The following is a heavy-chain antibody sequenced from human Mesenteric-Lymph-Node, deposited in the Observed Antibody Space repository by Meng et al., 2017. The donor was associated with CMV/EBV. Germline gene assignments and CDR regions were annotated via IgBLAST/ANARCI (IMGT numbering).Heavy chain of an antibody. CDR3: AREENTMVREVFDS. D-gene: IGHD3-10*01. CDR2: IYYSGNT. J-gene: IGHJ4*02. CDR1: GGSITTYY. V-gene: IGHV4-59*01. Sequence: SETLSLTCTVSGGSITTYYWSWIRQPPGKGLEWIGYIYYSGNTNYNPSLKSRVTISVDTSKNQFSLKLNSVTAADTAVYYCAREENTMVREVFDSWGQGTLVTVSS.